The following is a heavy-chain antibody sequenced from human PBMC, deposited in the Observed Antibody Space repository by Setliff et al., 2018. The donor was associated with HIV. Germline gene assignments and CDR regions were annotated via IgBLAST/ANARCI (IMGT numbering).Heavy chain of an antibody. D-gene: IGHD1-1*01. CDR2: INPNTGST. CDR3: ASSRGRTGAFDI. Sequence: ASVKVSCKASGSTFITYHVHWVRQAPGQGLEWMGIINPNTGSTSYAQKFQGRVTMTWDTSSGTVYMDLNSLKSEDTAVYYCASSRGRTGAFDIWGQGTMVTVSS. V-gene: IGHV1-46*01. J-gene: IGHJ3*02. CDR1: GSTFITYH.